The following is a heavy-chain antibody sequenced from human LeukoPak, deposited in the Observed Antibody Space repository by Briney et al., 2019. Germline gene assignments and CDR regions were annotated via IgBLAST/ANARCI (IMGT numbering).Heavy chain of an antibody. J-gene: IGHJ4*02. D-gene: IGHD3-10*01. CDR2: INPSGGST. V-gene: IGHV1-46*01. Sequence: ASVKVSCKASGGTFSSYAISWVRQAPGQGLEWMGIINPSGGSTSYAQKFQGRVTMTRDTSTSTVYMELSSLRSEDTAVYYCARPISSYYGSGSYTFDYWGQGTLVTVSS. CDR3: ARPISSYYGSGSYTFDY. CDR1: GGTFSSYA.